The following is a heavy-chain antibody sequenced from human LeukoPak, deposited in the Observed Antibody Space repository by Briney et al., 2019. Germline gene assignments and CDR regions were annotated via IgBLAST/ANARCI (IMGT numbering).Heavy chain of an antibody. CDR1: GYTFTGYY. V-gene: IGHV1-2*02. Sequence: ASVKVSCKASGYTFTGYYMHWVRQAPGQGLEWMGWINPNSGGTNYAQKFQGRVTMTRDTSISTAYMELSRLRSDDTAVYYCARLEAVAGPSQGYYYFYMDVWGKGTTVTISS. J-gene: IGHJ6*03. D-gene: IGHD6-19*01. CDR3: ARLEAVAGPSQGYYYFYMDV. CDR2: INPNSGGT.